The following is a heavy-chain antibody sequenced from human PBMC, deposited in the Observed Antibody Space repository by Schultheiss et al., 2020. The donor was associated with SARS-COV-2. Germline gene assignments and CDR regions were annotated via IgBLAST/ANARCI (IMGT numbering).Heavy chain of an antibody. D-gene: IGHD5-24*01. CDR2: IIPILGIA. Sequence: SVKVSCKASGYTFTGYYMHWVRQAPGQGLEWMGRIIPILGIANYAQKFQGRVTITADKSTSTAYMELSSLRSEDTAVYYCARGRVEMATIFDYWGQGTLVTVSS. J-gene: IGHJ4*02. V-gene: IGHV1-69*04. CDR3: ARGRVEMATIFDY. CDR1: GYTFTGYY.